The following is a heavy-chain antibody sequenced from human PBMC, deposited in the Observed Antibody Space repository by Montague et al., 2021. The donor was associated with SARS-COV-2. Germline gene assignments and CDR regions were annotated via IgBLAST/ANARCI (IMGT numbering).Heavy chain of an antibody. Sequence: SETLSLTCTVSGGSISSRSYYWGWIRQPPGKGLEWIGSIHYSGSTYYNPSPKSRVSISVDTSKNQFSLKLSSVTAADTAVYYCARLWDTVYYYYGMDVWGQGTTVTVSS. V-gene: IGHV4-39*01. D-gene: IGHD1-26*01. J-gene: IGHJ6*02. CDR1: GGSISSRSYY. CDR2: IHYSGST. CDR3: ARLWDTVYYYYGMDV.